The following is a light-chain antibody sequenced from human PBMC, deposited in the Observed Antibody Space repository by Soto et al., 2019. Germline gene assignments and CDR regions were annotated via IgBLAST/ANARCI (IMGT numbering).Light chain of an antibody. CDR1: SSNIGGNS. J-gene: IGLJ1*01. Sequence: QSVLTQPPSVSAAPGQKVTISCSGSSSNIGGNSVSWYQQPPGTAPKLLIYDDNKRPSGIPDRFSGSKSGTSATLGITGFQTGDEADYYCGSWDSSLSAYVFETGTKVTVL. CDR2: DDN. CDR3: GSWDSSLSAYV. V-gene: IGLV1-51*01.